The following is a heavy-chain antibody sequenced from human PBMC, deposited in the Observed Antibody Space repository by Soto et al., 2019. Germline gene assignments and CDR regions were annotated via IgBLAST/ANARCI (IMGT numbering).Heavy chain of an antibody. CDR1: GYTFTSYG. Sequence: ASVKVSCKASGYTFTSYGISWVRQAPGQGLEWMGWISAYNGNTNYAQKLQGRVTMTTDTSTSTAYMELRSLRSDDTAVYYCARDVPAVAGAYYFDYWGQGTLVTAPQ. V-gene: IGHV1-18*01. D-gene: IGHD6-19*01. J-gene: IGHJ4*02. CDR2: ISAYNGNT. CDR3: ARDVPAVAGAYYFDY.